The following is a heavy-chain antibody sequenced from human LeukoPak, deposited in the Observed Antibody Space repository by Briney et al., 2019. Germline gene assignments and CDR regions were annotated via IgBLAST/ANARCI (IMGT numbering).Heavy chain of an antibody. CDR1: GFTFSSYW. CDR3: ARDSDVATYDY. V-gene: IGHV3-7*01. D-gene: IGHD5-12*01. J-gene: IGHJ4*02. Sequence: GGSLKLSCAASGFTFSSYWMHWVRQAPGKGLEWVANIKTDGSEKYYVESVKGRFTISRDNTKNSVYLQMNSLRVEDTAVNYCARDSDVATYDYWGQGTLVTVSS. CDR2: IKTDGSEK.